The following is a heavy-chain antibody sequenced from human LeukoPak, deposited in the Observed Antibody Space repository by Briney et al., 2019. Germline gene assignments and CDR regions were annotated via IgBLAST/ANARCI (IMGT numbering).Heavy chain of an antibody. CDR2: MNQDGSAK. CDR1: GVTCSDSW. D-gene: IGHD3-16*01. Sequence: GGSLRLYWAAAGVTCSDSWMSLVCDAPGKWLQSVANMNQDGSAKGYVDSVKGRFTISRDNARNSLYLQMSSLRPEDTAVYYCATYTHWVAGDVWGQGTTVTVSS. J-gene: IGHJ6*02. CDR3: ATYTHWVAGDV. V-gene: IGHV3-7*01.